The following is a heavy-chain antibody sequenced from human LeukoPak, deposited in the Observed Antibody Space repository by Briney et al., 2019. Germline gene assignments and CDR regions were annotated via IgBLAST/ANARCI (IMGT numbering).Heavy chain of an antibody. CDR1: GGSISDYY. CDR2: IQISENN. D-gene: IGHD1-26*01. V-gene: IGHV4-4*07. Sequence: SETLSLTCTVFGGSISDYYWTWIRQPAGKGLEWIGRIQISENNNYNPSLKSRVTLSLDTSKNQFSLKLTSVTAADTAIYYCARESVGAGTRWFDYWGQGTLVTVSS. CDR3: ARESVGAGTRWFDY. J-gene: IGHJ4*02.